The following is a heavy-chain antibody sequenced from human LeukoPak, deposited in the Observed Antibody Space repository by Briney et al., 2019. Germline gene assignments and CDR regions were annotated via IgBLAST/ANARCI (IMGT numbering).Heavy chain of an antibody. CDR2: ISYDGSNK. J-gene: IGHJ3*02. V-gene: IGHV3-30-3*01. CDR1: GFTFSSYA. CDR3: ARENAFDI. Sequence: GGSLRLSCAAAGFTFSSYAMHWVRQAPGKGLEWVAVISYDGSNKYYADSVKGRFTISRDNSKNTLYLQMNSLRAEDTAVYYCARENAFDIWGQGTMVTVSS.